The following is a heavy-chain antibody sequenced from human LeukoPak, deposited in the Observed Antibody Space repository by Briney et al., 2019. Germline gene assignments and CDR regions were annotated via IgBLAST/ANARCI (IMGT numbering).Heavy chain of an antibody. CDR2: IYYSGST. CDR1: GGSISSGDYY. J-gene: IGHJ4*02. D-gene: IGHD3-10*01. CDR3: ARVPYYYGSGSYFDY. Sequence: SETLSLTCTVSGGSISSGDYYWGWIRQPPGKGLEWIGYIYYSGSTYYNPSLKSRVTISVDTSKNQFSLKLSSVTAADTAVYYCARVPYYYGSGSYFDYWGQGTLVTVSS. V-gene: IGHV4-30-4*01.